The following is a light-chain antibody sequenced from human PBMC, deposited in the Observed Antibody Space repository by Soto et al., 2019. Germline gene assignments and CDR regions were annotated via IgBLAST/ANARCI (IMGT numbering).Light chain of an antibody. V-gene: IGKV3-20*01. J-gene: IGKJ1*01. CDR3: QQYGSSPWT. CDR2: GAS. Sequence: EIVLTKSPGTLSLSPGERATLSCRASQSVRSNYLAWYQHKPGQAPSLLIYGASSRATGIPDRFSGSGSGTEFTLTINRLGPEDFAVYYCQQYGSSPWTFGQGTKVEVK. CDR1: QSVRSNY.